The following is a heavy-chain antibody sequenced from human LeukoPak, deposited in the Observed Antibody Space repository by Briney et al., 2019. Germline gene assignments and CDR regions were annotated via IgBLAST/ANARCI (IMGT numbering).Heavy chain of an antibody. CDR3: ATASTVPAATFDP. CDR2: TSSSGSTI. V-gene: IGHV3-11*01. Sequence: PGGTLSLSCAASGFTFSDYYMSWIRPAQGKGLEGCTYTSSSGSTIYYADPVKGRFTISRDNAKDSLYLEMNSLRAEDAAVYYCATASTVPAATFDPWGQGTLVTVSS. J-gene: IGHJ5*02. CDR1: GFTFSDYY. D-gene: IGHD2-2*01.